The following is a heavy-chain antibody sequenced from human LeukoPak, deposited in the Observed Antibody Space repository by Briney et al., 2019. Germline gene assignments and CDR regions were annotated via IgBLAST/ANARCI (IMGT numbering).Heavy chain of an antibody. Sequence: GGSLRLSCAASGFTFSNYWMSWVRQAPRKGLEWVAIVNEDGSTKYYVDSLKGRFVISRDNAKNSLYLQMSGLRADDTAVYYCARDYWRSIEYWGQGALVTVSS. CDR3: ARDYWRSIEY. D-gene: IGHD2-2*01. CDR1: GFTFSNYW. V-gene: IGHV3-7*03. CDR2: VNEDGSTK. J-gene: IGHJ4*02.